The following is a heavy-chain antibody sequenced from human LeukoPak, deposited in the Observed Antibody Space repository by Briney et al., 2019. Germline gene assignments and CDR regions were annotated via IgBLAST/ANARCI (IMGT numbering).Heavy chain of an antibody. Sequence: PGGSLRLSCAASGFTFSTYWLSWIRQGPGKGLDWVANIKPDGGVTYYADSVKGRFIISRHNSKNSGDLQMTSPSAEDSAGYYCARDGIDYWGQGALVTVSS. V-gene: IGHV3-7*04. CDR3: ARDGIDY. J-gene: IGHJ4*02. CDR1: GFTFSTYW. CDR2: IKPDGGVT.